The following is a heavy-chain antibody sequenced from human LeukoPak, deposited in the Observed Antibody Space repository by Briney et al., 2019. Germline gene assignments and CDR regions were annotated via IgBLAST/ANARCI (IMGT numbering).Heavy chain of an antibody. V-gene: IGHV1-2*02. CDR1: GYTFTGYY. Sequence: ASVKVSCKASGYTFTGYYMHWVRQAPGQGLEWMGWINPNSGGTNYAQKFQGRVTITRDMSTSTVYMELSSLRSEDTAFYYCSRVMNSCSGGSCKAFDIWGQGTMVTVSS. J-gene: IGHJ3*02. CDR2: INPNSGGT. CDR3: SRVMNSCSGGSCKAFDI. D-gene: IGHD2-15*01.